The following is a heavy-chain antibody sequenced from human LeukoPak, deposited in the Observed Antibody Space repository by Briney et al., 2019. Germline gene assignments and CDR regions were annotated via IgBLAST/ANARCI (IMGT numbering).Heavy chain of an antibody. J-gene: IGHJ4*02. CDR2: INPSGGST. CDR3: ARAGFRYCSGGSCYGYFDY. V-gene: IGHV1-46*01. Sequence: ASVKVSCKASGYTFTSYYMHWVRQAPGQGLEWMGIINPSGGSTSYAQKFQGRVTITADKSTSTAYMELSSLRSEDTAVYYCARAGFRYCSGGSCYGYFDYWGQGTLVTVSS. D-gene: IGHD2-15*01. CDR1: GYTFTSYY.